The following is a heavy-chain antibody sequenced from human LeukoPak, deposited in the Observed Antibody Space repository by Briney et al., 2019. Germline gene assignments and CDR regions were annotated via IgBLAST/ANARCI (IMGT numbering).Heavy chain of an antibody. CDR3: ATISFLEWLH. J-gene: IGHJ4*02. V-gene: IGHV3-74*01. Sequence: GGSLRLSCAASGFTFSSYWMHWVRQAPGKGLVWVSRINPDGSSTNYADSVKGRFTISRDNAKNTLYLQMNSLRAEDTAVYYCATISFLEWLHWGQGTLVTVSS. CDR1: GFTFSSYW. CDR2: INPDGSST. D-gene: IGHD3-3*01.